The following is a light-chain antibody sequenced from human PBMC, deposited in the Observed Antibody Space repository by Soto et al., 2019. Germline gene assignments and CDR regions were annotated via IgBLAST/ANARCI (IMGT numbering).Light chain of an antibody. V-gene: IGKV1-12*01. CDR3: QQANSLPFT. CDR2: GIS. Sequence: DLQMTQSPSSVSASVGDRVTITCRASQGISTWLAWYQQKPGKAPKLLIYGISSLQSGVPSRFSGSGSGTEFTLTISSLQPEDFAIYYCQQANSLPFTFGGGTKVEVK. CDR1: QGISTW. J-gene: IGKJ4*01.